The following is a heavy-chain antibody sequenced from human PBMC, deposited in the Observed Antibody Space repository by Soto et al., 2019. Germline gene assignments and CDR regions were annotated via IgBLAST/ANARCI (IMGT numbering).Heavy chain of an antibody. CDR3: ARDARNSDYDY. Sequence: EVQLVESGGGLVQPGGSLRLSCAVSGFTFSSHAMNWVRQAPGKGLEWVAYIHSIRSIIYYADSVKGRFTISRDNAKNSLYLQRDSLRDEDTAVYYCARDARNSDYDYWGQGTVVTVSS. V-gene: IGHV3-48*02. CDR2: IHSIRSII. CDR1: GFTFSSHA. J-gene: IGHJ4*02. D-gene: IGHD3-16*01.